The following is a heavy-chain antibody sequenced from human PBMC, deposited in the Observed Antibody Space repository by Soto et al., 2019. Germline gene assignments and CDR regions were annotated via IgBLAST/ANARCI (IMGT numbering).Heavy chain of an antibody. CDR1: GGTFSSYA. J-gene: IGHJ4*02. CDR2: IIPIFGTA. D-gene: IGHD3-16*01. V-gene: IGHV1-69*12. Sequence: QVQLVQSGAEVKKPGSSVKVSCKASGGTFSSYAIDWVRQAPGQGLEWMGGIIPIFGTADYSQKFQGRVTITADESTSTAYMELSSLRSEDTAGYYCAIVHTGGGWGYYFDYWGQGTLVTVSS. CDR3: AIVHTGGGWGYYFDY.